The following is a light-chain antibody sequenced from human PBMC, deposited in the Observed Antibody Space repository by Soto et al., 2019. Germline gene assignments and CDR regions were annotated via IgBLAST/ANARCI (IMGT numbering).Light chain of an antibody. CDR1: QSVRYSY. Sequence: TLSCMASQSVRYSYLAWYQQKPGQAPSLLIYDVYRRATGVPDRFSASGSATEFTLTINSLEPEDIAVYYCQPYCRSPTFCQ. CDR3: QPYCRSPT. CDR2: DVY. J-gene: IGKJ5*01. V-gene: IGKV3-20*01.